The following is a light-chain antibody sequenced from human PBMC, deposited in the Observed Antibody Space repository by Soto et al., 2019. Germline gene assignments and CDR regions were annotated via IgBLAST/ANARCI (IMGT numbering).Light chain of an antibody. CDR3: QQYGSSGT. CDR1: QSVSNNY. J-gene: IGKJ1*01. Sequence: DIVMTQSPATLSVSPGERATLSCRASQSVSNNYLAWYQQKPGQAPRLLIYGASNRATGIPDRLSGSGSGTDFTLTISRLEPEDFAVYYCQQYGSSGTFGQGTKVDIK. CDR2: GAS. V-gene: IGKV3-20*01.